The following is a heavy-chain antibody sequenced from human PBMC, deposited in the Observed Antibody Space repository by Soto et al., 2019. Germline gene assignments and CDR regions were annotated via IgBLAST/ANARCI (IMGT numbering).Heavy chain of an antibody. D-gene: IGHD1-26*01. J-gene: IGHJ4*01. CDR3: ARSGGSYSLYHFDY. CDR2: IYYSGST. CDR1: GGSISSGDYY. V-gene: IGHV4-30-4*01. Sequence: SETLSLTCTVSGGSISSGDYYWSWIRQPPGKGLEWIGYIYYSGSTYYNPSLKSRVTISVDTSKNQFSLKLSSVTAADTAVYYCARSGGSYSLYHFDYWGHGTLVTVSS.